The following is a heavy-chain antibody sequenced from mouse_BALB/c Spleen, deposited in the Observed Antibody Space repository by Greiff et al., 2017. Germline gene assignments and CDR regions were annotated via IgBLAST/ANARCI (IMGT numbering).Heavy chain of an antibody. CDR3: ARGDYDAY. V-gene: IGHV1S29*02. Sequence: EVKLQESGPGLVKPGASVKISCKASGYTFTDYNMHWVKQSHGKSLEWIGYIYPYNGGTGHNQKFKSKATLTVDNSSSTAYMELRSLTSEDSAVYYCARGDYDAYWGQGTLVTVSA. D-gene: IGHD2-4*01. CDR1: GYTFTDYN. J-gene: IGHJ3*01. CDR2: IYPYNGGT.